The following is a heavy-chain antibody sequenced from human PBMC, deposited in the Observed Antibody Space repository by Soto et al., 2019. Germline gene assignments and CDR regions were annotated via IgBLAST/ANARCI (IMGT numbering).Heavy chain of an antibody. CDR1: GFTFSNYA. D-gene: IGHD3-22*01. Sequence: EAQVLESGGGLVQPGGSLRLSCAASGFTFSNYAMTWVRQAPGKGLEWVSAISRSGGSTYYADSVKGRFAISRDNSTNTLYLQMNSLRAEDTAVYYCARGAVNPDYWGQGTLVTASS. V-gene: IGHV3-23*01. CDR3: ARGAVNPDY. J-gene: IGHJ4*02. CDR2: ISRSGGST.